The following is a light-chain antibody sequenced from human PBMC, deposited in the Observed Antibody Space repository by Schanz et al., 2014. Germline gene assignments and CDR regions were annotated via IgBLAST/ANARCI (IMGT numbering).Light chain of an antibody. CDR3: QQTYRRLT. Sequence: DIQMTQSPSSLSASVGDRVTITCRASQTIGSYLNWYQHKSGKVPKLLIYAASTLRAGVPSRFSGSGAVTDFTLTISSLQPEDFATYYCQQTYRRLTFGGGTKVEIK. V-gene: IGKV1-39*01. CDR2: AAS. J-gene: IGKJ4*01. CDR1: QTIGSY.